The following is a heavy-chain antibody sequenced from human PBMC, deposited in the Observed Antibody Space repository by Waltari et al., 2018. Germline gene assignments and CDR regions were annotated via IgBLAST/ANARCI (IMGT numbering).Heavy chain of an antibody. CDR3: AREPDSSGYYTSYNWFDP. J-gene: IGHJ5*02. CDR1: GYSISSGYH. V-gene: IGHV4-38-2*02. Sequence: QVQLQESGPGLVKPSETLSLTCAVSGYSISSGYHWGWIRQPPGKGLEWIGSIYHSGSTYYNPSLKSRVTISVDTSKNQFSLKLSSVTAADTAVYYCAREPDSSGYYTSYNWFDPWGQGTLVTVSS. D-gene: IGHD3-22*01. CDR2: IYHSGST.